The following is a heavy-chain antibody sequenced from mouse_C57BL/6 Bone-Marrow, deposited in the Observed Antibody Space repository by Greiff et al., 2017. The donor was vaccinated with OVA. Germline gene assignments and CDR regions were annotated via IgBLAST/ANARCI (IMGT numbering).Heavy chain of an antibody. CDR2: IYPGDGDT. Sequence: LKESGPELVKPGASVKISCKASGYAFSSSWMNWVKQRPGKGLEWIGRIYPGDGDTNYNGTFKGKATLTADKSSSTAYMQLSSLTSEDSAVYFCAPFYSNPYYAMDYWGQGTSVTVSS. CDR3: APFYSNPYYAMDY. CDR1: GYAFSSSW. D-gene: IGHD2-5*01. V-gene: IGHV1-82*01. J-gene: IGHJ4*01.